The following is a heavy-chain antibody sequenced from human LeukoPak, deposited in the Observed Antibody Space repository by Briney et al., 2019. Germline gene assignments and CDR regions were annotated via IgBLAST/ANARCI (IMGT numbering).Heavy chain of an antibody. J-gene: IGHJ4*02. CDR3: AREESYSSYFDY. CDR1: GGSFSASY. CDR2: IHHSGNT. Sequence: PSETLSLTCAVYGGSFSASYWSLIRQPPGKGLEWIGEIHHSGNTNYNPSLKSRVTISVDTSKNQFSLKLSSVTAADTAVYYCAREESYSSYFDYWGQGTLVTVSS. V-gene: IGHV4-34*01. D-gene: IGHD1-26*01.